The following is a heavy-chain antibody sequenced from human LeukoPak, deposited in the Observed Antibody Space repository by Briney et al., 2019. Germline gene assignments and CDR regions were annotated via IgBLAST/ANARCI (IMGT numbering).Heavy chain of an antibody. CDR2: IWYDGSNK. D-gene: IGHD7-27*01. CDR3: AKDGGLWVSAHWGDS. V-gene: IGHV3-33*06. Sequence: GGSLRLSCAASGFTFSSYGMHWVRQAPGKGLEWVAVIWYDGSNKYYADSVKGRFTVSRDNSKNTLYLQMNSLRAEDTAVYYCAKDGGLWVSAHWGDSWGRGTLVTVSS. CDR1: GFTFSSYG. J-gene: IGHJ4*02.